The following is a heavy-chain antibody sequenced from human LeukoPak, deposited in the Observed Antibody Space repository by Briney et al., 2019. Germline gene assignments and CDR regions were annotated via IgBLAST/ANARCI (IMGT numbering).Heavy chain of an antibody. CDR2: IYYSGST. V-gene: IGHV4-39*07. CDR3: ARVRSLVYYYYMDV. CDR1: GGSISSSSYY. D-gene: IGHD6-13*01. J-gene: IGHJ6*03. Sequence: SETLSLTCTVSGGSISSSSYYWGWIRQPPGKGLEWIGSIYYSGSTYYNPSPKSRVTISVDTSKNQFSLKLSSVTAADTAVYYCARVRSLVYYYYMDVWGKGTTVTVSS.